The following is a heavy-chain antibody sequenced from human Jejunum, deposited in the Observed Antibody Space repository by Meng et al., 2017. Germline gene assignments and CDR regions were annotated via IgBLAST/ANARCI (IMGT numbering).Heavy chain of an antibody. Sequence: VKLQESGPGLGKPSETLSLTCAVSGGSIESNNWWTWIRQPPGQGLEWIGEVYHSGSTHYNPSLQSRVTISIDNSKNRFSLSLNSVTAADTAIYYCARADYVRYFDLWGRGTLVTVSS. CDR2: VYHSGST. CDR3: ARADYVRYFDL. D-gene: IGHD3-10*02. CDR1: GGSIESNNW. V-gene: IGHV4-4*02. J-gene: IGHJ2*01.